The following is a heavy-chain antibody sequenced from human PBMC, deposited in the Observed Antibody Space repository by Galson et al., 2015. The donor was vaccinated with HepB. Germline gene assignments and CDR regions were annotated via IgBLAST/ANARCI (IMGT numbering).Heavy chain of an antibody. CDR3: ARRMGDSSSDY. J-gene: IGHJ4*02. CDR2: IYPGDSDT. CDR1: GYSFATYW. Sequence: QSGAEGKKPGESLQISCKASGYSFATYWIAWVRQMPGKGLEWMGIIYPGDSDTKYSPSFQGQVTISADKSISTAYLQWSSLKASDTAIYYCARRMGDSSSDYWGQGTLVTVSS. D-gene: IGHD2-21*02. V-gene: IGHV5-51*01.